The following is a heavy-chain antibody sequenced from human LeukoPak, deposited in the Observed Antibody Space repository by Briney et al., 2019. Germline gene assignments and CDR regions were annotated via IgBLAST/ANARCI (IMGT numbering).Heavy chain of an antibody. D-gene: IGHD6-13*01. Sequence: PGGSLRLSCAASGFTFSDYYMNWVRRAPGKGLEWVSYISSSGSTIYYADSVKGRFTISRDNAKNSLYLQMNSLRAEDTAVYYCARGLIAAAGTFDYWGQGTLVTVSS. CDR3: ARGLIAAAGTFDY. CDR2: ISSSGSTI. V-gene: IGHV3-11*04. J-gene: IGHJ4*02. CDR1: GFTFSDYY.